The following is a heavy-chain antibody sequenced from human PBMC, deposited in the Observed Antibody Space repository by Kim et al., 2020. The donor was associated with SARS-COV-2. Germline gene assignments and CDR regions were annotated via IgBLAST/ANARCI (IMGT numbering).Heavy chain of an antibody. CDR2: ISAYNGNT. J-gene: IGHJ4*02. CDR1: GYTFTSYG. D-gene: IGHD3-22*01. Sequence: ASVKVSCKASGYTFTSYGISWVRQAPGQGLEWMGWISAYNGNTNYAQKLQGRVTMTTDTSTSTAYMELRSLRSDDTAVYYCARDGRGVLSSGYIFDYWGQGTLVTVSS. CDR3: ARDGRGVLSSGYIFDY. V-gene: IGHV1-18*01.